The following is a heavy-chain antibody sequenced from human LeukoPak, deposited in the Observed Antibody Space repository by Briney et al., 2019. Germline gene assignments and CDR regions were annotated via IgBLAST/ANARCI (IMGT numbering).Heavy chain of an antibody. CDR1: GFTVSTNY. V-gene: IGHV3-66*01. CDR2: TYSGGST. Sequence: PGGSLRLSCAASGFTVSTNYMSGVRQAPGRGREWVSVTYSGGSTYYADSVKGRFTIPRNNSKNTPDLQMNSLSAEGTAVYYCASVGGAYYYDSSALPNDYWGQGTLVTVSS. CDR3: ASVGGAYYYDSSALPNDY. D-gene: IGHD3-22*01. J-gene: IGHJ4*02.